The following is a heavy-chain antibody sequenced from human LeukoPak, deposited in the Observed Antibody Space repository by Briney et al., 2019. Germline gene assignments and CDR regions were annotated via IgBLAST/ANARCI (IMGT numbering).Heavy chain of an antibody. CDR1: GFTFSSYG. J-gene: IGHJ4*02. V-gene: IGHV3-30*02. D-gene: IGHD3-10*01. CDR3: AKRGHDLYGPGSPRGFDY. Sequence: GGSLRLSCAASGFTFSSYGMHWVRQAPGKGLEWVAFIRYDGSNKYYADSVKGRFTISRDNSKNTLYLQMNSLRAEDTAVYYCAKRGHDLYGPGSPRGFDYWGQGTLVTVSS. CDR2: IRYDGSNK.